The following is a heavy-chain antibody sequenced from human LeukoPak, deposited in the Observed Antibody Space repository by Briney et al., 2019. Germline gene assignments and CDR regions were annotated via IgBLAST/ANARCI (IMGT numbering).Heavy chain of an antibody. CDR2: IYYSGST. CDR3: ARQYTGIDY. Sequence: SQTLSLTCTVSGGSISSGSYYWGWIRQPPGKGLEWIGSIYYSGSTYYNPSLKSRVTISVDTSNNQFSLKLSAVTASDTAVYYCARQYTGIDYWGQGTLVTVSS. V-gene: IGHV4-39*01. D-gene: IGHD2-2*02. CDR1: GGSISSGSYY. J-gene: IGHJ4*02.